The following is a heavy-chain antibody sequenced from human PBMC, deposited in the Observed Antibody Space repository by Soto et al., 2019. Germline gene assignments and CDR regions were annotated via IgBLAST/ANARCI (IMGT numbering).Heavy chain of an antibody. CDR1: GFTFSSYG. Sequence: PGGSLRLSCAASGFTFSSYGMHWVRQAPGKGLEWVAVISYDGSNKYYADSVKGRFTIPRDNSKNTLYLQMNSLRAEDTAVYYCAYGAYYYDSSGYPLDYWGQGTLVTVSS. J-gene: IGHJ4*02. CDR2: ISYDGSNK. CDR3: AYGAYYYDSSGYPLDY. V-gene: IGHV3-30*03. D-gene: IGHD3-22*01.